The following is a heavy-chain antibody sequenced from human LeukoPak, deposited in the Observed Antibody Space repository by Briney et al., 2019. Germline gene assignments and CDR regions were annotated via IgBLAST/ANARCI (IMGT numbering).Heavy chain of an antibody. V-gene: IGHV4-61*10. CDR2: IYYSGST. CDR1: GGSISSGSYY. D-gene: IGHD6-19*01. Sequence: SQTLSLTCTVSGGSISSGSYYWGWIRQPAGKGLEWIGYIYYSGSTNYNPSLKSRVTISVDTSKNQFSLKLSSVTAADTAVYYCARWRSSGAVAGLLDYWGQGTLVTVSS. J-gene: IGHJ4*02. CDR3: ARWRSSGAVAGLLDY.